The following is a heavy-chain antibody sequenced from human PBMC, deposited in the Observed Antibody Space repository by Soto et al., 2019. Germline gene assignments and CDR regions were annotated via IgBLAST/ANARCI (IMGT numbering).Heavy chain of an antibody. Sequence: PSETLSLTCTVSGGSFSPNYWSWLRQPPGKGLEWVGYIYYSGSTSYNPSLKSRVTISVDTSKNQFSLKLSSVTAADTAVYYCARAPRRAEWELLFYFDYWGQGTLVTVSS. V-gene: IGHV4-59*01. J-gene: IGHJ4*02. CDR1: GGSFSPNY. D-gene: IGHD1-26*01. CDR3: ARAPRRAEWELLFYFDY. CDR2: IYYSGST.